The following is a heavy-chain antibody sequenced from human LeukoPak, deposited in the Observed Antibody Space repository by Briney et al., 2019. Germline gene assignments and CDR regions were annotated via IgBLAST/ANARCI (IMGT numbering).Heavy chain of an antibody. CDR2: IFYSGET. Sequence: PSETLSLTCTVSGGSISSSSYYWAWIRQSPGKGLEWIGNIFYSGETYYNPSLESRVTISIDTTRNQFSLKLSSVTGADTAMYYCARPQLSAPEDAFDIWGRGTMVTVSS. D-gene: IGHD2-2*01. CDR3: ARPQLSAPEDAFDI. V-gene: IGHV4-39*01. CDR1: GGSISSSSYY. J-gene: IGHJ3*02.